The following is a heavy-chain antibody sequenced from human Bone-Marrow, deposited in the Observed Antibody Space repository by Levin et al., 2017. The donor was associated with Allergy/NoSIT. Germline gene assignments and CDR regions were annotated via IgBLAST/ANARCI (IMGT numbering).Heavy chain of an antibody. J-gene: IGHJ4*02. CDR2: ISGTDDTI. Sequence: GESLKISCAASGFTFNNYEMNWVRQPPGKGLEWVSYISGTDDTIYHADSVKGRFTISTDNAKKSLYLQMNSLRAEDTGVYYCAIYNSRGYYWGQGTLVTVSS. CDR3: AIYNSRGYY. V-gene: IGHV3-48*03. CDR1: GFTFNNYE. D-gene: IGHD1-1*01.